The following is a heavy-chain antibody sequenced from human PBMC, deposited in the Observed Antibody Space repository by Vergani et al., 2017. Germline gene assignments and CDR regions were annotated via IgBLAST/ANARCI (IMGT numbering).Heavy chain of an antibody. J-gene: IGHJ4*02. CDR3: AHRREAGTSRCPVYDY. V-gene: IGHV2-5*02. Sequence: QITFKEAGPTLEKPRQRREGRGKGRGTPRRKRGVAVGWIRQPQGKGGEGVALIYWDEDKRYSPSLKSRRTITKDTSKNQVVLTMTNLDPVDTATYYCAHRREAGTSRCPVYDYWGQGTLVTVSS. CDR2: IYWDEDK. CDR1: GTPRRKRGVA. D-gene: IGHD6-19*01.